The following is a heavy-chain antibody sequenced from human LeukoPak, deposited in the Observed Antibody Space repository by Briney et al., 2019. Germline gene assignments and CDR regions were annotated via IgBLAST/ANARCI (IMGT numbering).Heavy chain of an antibody. J-gene: IGHJ4*02. CDR1: GYTFTSYD. CDR2: MNPNSGNT. V-gene: IGHV1-8*01. CDR3: ARRGIAVAGSDY. Sequence: GASVKVSCKASGYTFTSYDINWVRQATGQGLEWMGWMNPNSGNTGYAQKFQGRVTMTRNTSISTAYMELSSLRSEDTAVYYCARRGIAVAGSDYWGQGTLVTVS. D-gene: IGHD6-19*01.